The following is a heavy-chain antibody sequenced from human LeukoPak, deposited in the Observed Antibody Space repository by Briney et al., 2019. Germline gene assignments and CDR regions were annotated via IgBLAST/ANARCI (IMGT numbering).Heavy chain of an antibody. Sequence: GGSLRLSCAASGFTFSSYSMNWVRQAPGKGLEWVSAISGSGGSTYYADSVKGRFTISRDNSKNTLYLQMNSLRAEDTAVYYCAKVNTMVRGVFIYWGQGTLVTVSS. CDR1: GFTFSSYS. D-gene: IGHD3-10*01. V-gene: IGHV3-23*01. J-gene: IGHJ4*02. CDR2: ISGSGGST. CDR3: AKVNTMVRGVFIY.